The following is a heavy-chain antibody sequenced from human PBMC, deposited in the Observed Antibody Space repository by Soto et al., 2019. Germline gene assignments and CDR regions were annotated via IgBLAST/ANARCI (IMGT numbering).Heavy chain of an antibody. CDR1: GFTFRSYA. CDR3: AKEPVGPDWYFDL. J-gene: IGHJ2*01. V-gene: IGHV3-23*01. CDR2: ISGSGIST. Sequence: DVQLLESGGGLVQPGGSLRLSCAASGFTFRSYAMSWVRQAPGKGLECVSGISGSGISTHYADSVKGRFTVSRDNSKNTLYLQMNSLRAEYTAVYNCAKEPVGPDWYFDLWGRGTLVTVSS.